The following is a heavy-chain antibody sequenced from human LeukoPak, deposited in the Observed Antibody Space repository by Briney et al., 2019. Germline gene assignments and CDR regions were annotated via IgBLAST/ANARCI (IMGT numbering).Heavy chain of an antibody. CDR2: IIPIFGTA. CDR3: ARLPAAAGTDDAFDI. D-gene: IGHD6-13*01. J-gene: IGHJ3*02. V-gene: IGHV1-69*05. Sequence: SVKVSCKASGGTFSSYAISWVRQAPGQGLEWMGGIIPIFGTANYAQKFQGRVTITTDESTSTAYMELSSLRSEDTAVYYCARLPAAAGTDDAFDIWGQGTMVTVSS. CDR1: GGTFSSYA.